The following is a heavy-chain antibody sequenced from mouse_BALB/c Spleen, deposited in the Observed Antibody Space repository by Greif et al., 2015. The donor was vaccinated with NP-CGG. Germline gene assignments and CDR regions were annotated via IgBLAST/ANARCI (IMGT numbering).Heavy chain of an antibody. Sequence: DVKLVESGGGLVQPGGSLRLSCATSGFTFSDFYMEWVRQPPGKRLEWIAASRNKANDYTTEYSASVKDRFIVSRDTSQSILYLQMNALRAEDTAIYYCARDDGYWYFDVWGAGTTVTVSS. V-gene: IGHV7-1*02. CDR1: GFTFSDFY. CDR3: ARDDGYWYFDV. J-gene: IGHJ1*01. CDR2: SRNKANDYTT. D-gene: IGHD1-1*02.